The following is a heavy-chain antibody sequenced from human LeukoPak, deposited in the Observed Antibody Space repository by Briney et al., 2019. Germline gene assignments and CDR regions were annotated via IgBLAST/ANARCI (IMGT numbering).Heavy chain of an antibody. J-gene: IGHJ4*02. CDR1: GYTFTSYG. V-gene: IGHV1-18*01. D-gene: IGHD3-10*01. Sequence: GASVKVSCKASGYTFTSYGISWVRQAPGQGLEWMGWISAYNGNTNYAQKLQGRVTMTTDTSTSTAYMELRSLRSDDTAVYYCARGVRIVRGVIVGPFDYWGQGTLVTVSS. CDR3: ARGVRIVRGVIVGPFDY. CDR2: ISAYNGNT.